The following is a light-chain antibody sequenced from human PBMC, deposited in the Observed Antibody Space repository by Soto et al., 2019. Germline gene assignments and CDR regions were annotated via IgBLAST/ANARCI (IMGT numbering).Light chain of an antibody. CDR1: QSISSW. CDR3: QQYNNYPT. Sequence: DIQMTQSPSTLSASVGDRVTITCRASQSISSWLAWYQQKPGKAPKLLIYDASSLESGVPSRFSGSGSGTEFTLTISSLQPDDFATYYCQQYNNYPTFGPGTKVDIK. J-gene: IGKJ3*01. V-gene: IGKV1-5*01. CDR2: DAS.